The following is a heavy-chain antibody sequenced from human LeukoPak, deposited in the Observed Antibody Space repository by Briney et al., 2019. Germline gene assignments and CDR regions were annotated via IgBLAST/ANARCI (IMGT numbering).Heavy chain of an antibody. V-gene: IGHV4-61*02. CDR2: IYNSWTT. CDR1: GDSVSSGSNY. D-gene: IGHD1-1*01. Sequence: PSQTLSLTCTVSGDSVSSGSNYWSWIRQPAGKGLEWIGRIYNSWTTNYNPSLKSRVTISVDTSKNQFSLKLSSVTAADTAVYYCARMMAPTGTVSFDYWGQGTLVTVSS. J-gene: IGHJ4*02. CDR3: ARMMAPTGTVSFDY.